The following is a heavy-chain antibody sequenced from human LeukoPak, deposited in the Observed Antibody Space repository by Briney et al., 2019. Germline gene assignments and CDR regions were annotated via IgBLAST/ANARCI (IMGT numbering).Heavy chain of an antibody. CDR3: AKHVSGSLFYFDY. Sequence: GGSLRLSRAASGFTFRNCAMSWVRQAPGKGLEWVSGISGTGYNTYYADSVKGRFTISRDNSKNTLYLQMNSLGAEDTAVYYCAKHVSGSLFYFDYWGQRTLVTVSS. V-gene: IGHV3-23*01. J-gene: IGHJ4*02. CDR1: GFTFRNCA. D-gene: IGHD3-10*01. CDR2: ISGTGYNT.